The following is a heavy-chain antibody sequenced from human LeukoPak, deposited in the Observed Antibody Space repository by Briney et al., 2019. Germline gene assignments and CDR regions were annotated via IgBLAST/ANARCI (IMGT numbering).Heavy chain of an antibody. V-gene: IGHV1-69*05. CDR1: GGTFSSYA. CDR2: TIPIFGTA. CDR3: ARDRAISGKISVSWTFDY. J-gene: IGHJ4*02. Sequence: SVKVSCKASGGTFSSYAISWVRQAPGQGLEWMGRTIPIFGTANYAQKFQGRVTITTDESTSTAYMELSSLRSEDTAVYYCARDRAISGKISVSWTFDYWGQGTLVTVSS. D-gene: IGHD3/OR15-3a*01.